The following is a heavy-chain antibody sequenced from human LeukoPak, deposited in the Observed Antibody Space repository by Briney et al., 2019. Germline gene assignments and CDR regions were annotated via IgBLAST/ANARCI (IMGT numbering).Heavy chain of an antibody. J-gene: IGHJ6*02. CDR2: ISSSSSTI. CDR1: GFTFSSYS. D-gene: IGHD2-15*01. Sequence: GGSLRLSCAASGFTFSSYSMSWVRQAPGEGLEWVSYISSSSSTIYYADSVKGRFTIYRDNAKNSLYLQMNSLRDEDTAVYYCARETDIVVVVAVPSYHYYGMDVWGQGTTVTVSS. V-gene: IGHV3-48*02. CDR3: ARETDIVVVVAVPSYHYYGMDV.